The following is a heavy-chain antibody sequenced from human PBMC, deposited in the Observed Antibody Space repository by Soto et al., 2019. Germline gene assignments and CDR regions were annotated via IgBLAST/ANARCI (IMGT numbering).Heavy chain of an antibody. D-gene: IGHD2-15*01. J-gene: IGHJ6*02. CDR1: GFTVSSTY. Sequence: GSRRLSCXASGFTVSSTYMSWVRQAPGMGLEWVAVIESGGSTHYADSVKGRFTISRDIPKNMIYLQLHTLRAEDTAVYYCAKDLGPLRLLNYYFYGLDVWGQGTTVTVSS. V-gene: IGHV3-53*01. CDR2: IESGGST. CDR3: AKDLGPLRLLNYYFYGLDV.